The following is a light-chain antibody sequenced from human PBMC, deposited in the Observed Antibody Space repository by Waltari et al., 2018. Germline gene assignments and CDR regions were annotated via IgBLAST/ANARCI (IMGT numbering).Light chain of an antibody. CDR2: DVS. CDR3: SSYTSGTTVV. J-gene: IGLJ2*01. CDR1: SSDVGGYNY. V-gene: IGLV2-14*01. Sequence: QSALTQPASVSGSPGQSITISCTGTSSDVGGYNYVSWYQQHPGKAPKLMISDVSKRPPGVSNRFSGSKSGNTASLTISGLQAEDEADYYCSSYTSGTTVVFGGGTKLTVL.